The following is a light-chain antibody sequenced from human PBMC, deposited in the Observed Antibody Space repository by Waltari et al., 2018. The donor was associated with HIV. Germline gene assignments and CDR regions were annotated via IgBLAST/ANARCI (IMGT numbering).Light chain of an antibody. J-gene: IGLJ3*02. CDR1: SSDIGTYNH. Sequence: QSALTQPASVSGSLGQSITISCIGSSSDIGTYNHVSWYQQYPDKAPLLLIRDVNTRHSGIPFRFSSSKSGKTATLTISWLQAEDEADYYCSSYITTGTILFGGGTKVTVL. CDR2: DVN. CDR3: SSYITTGTIL. V-gene: IGLV2-14*03.